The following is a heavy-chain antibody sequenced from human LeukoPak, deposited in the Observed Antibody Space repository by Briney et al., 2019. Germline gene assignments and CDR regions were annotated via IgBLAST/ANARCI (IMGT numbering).Heavy chain of an antibody. CDR2: INSDGGST. CDR3: ARRIQGMAPYYFDY. J-gene: IGHJ4*02. D-gene: IGHD5-24*01. V-gene: IGHV3-74*01. CDR1: GFTFSSYW. Sequence: GVSLRLSCTASGFTFSSYWMHWVRQAPGKGLVWVSRINSDGGSTSYAASVKGRFTISRDNAKNTLYLQMNSLRAEDTAVYYCARRIQGMAPYYFDYWGQGTLVTVSS.